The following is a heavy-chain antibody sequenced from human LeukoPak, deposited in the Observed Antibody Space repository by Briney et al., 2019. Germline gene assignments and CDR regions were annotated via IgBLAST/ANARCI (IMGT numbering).Heavy chain of an antibody. V-gene: IGHV3-33*06. J-gene: IGHJ6*03. CDR2: IWFDGSNK. CDR3: AKDGSPDSYYYMDV. CDR1: GFIFSTYG. Sequence: GRSLRLPCAASGFIFSTYGMHWVRQAPGKGLEWVAVIWFDGSNKYYADSVRGRFTISRDNSKNTLYLQMNSLRAEDTAVYYCAKDGSPDSYYYMDVWGEGTTVTVSS. D-gene: IGHD3-10*01.